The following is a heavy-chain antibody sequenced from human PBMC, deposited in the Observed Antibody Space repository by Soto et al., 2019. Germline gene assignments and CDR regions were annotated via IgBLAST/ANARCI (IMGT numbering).Heavy chain of an antibody. CDR3: ARVRGHSYGYVDY. CDR2: ISGRGSPI. Sequence: VQLVESGGGLVQPGGSLRLSCAASGYTSFSYYSMNWVRQAPGKGLEWVAFISGRGSPIYYADSVRGRFTISRDNGKNSVYLEMNSLRVEDTAVYYCARVRGHSYGYVDYWGQGTLVTVSS. D-gene: IGHD5-18*01. CDR1: GYTSFSYYS. V-gene: IGHV3-48*01. J-gene: IGHJ4*02.